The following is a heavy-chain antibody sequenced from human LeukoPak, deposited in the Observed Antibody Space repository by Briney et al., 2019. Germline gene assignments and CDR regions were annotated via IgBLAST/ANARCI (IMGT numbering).Heavy chain of an antibody. CDR3: ARDIRGYYYGSGSYFDY. D-gene: IGHD3-10*01. V-gene: IGHV4-39*02. CDR1: GGSISSSSYY. CDR2: IYYSGST. Sequence: PSETLSLTCTVSGGSISSSSYYWGWIRQPPGKGLEWIGSIYYSGSTYYNPSLKSRVTISVDTSKNQFSLKLSSVTAADTAVYYCARDIRGYYYGSGSYFDYWGQGTLVTVSS. J-gene: IGHJ4*02.